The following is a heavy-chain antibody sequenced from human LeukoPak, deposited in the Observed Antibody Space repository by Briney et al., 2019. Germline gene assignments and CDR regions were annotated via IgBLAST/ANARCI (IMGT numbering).Heavy chain of an antibody. V-gene: IGHV1-8*02. CDR1: GYTFTSYG. D-gene: IGHD5-12*01. Sequence: GASVKVSCKGSGYTFTSYGISWVRQATGQGLEWMGWMNPNSGNTGYAQKFQGRVTMTRDTSTSTVYMELSSLRSEDTAVYYCARVDSGYGTRDYWGQGTLVTVSS. CDR2: MNPNSGNT. CDR3: ARVDSGYGTRDY. J-gene: IGHJ4*02.